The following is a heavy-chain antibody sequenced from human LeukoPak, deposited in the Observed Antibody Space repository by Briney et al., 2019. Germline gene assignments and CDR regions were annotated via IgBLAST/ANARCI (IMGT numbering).Heavy chain of an antibody. Sequence: GRSLRLSCAASGFTFSSYAMHWVRQAPGKGLEWVSAISGSGGTAYYADSVKGRFTISRDNSKNTLYLQMNSPRAEDTAVYYCAKKGYYDGSGYYMYYFDHWGQGTLVTVSS. D-gene: IGHD3-22*01. CDR2: ISGSGGTA. J-gene: IGHJ4*02. CDR3: AKKGYYDGSGYYMYYFDH. V-gene: IGHV3-23*01. CDR1: GFTFSSYA.